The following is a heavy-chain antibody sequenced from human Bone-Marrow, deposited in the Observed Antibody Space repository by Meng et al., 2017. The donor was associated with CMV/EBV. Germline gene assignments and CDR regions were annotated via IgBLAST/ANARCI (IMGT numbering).Heavy chain of an antibody. CDR3: ARGATVTDYYYYGKDV. CDR1: GFTFSSYA. CDR2: VSGTGRNT. D-gene: IGHD4-17*01. J-gene: IGHJ6*02. Sequence: GGSLRLSCAASGFTFSSYAMTWVRQAPGKGLQWVSTVSGTGRNTYYADSVKGRFTVSRDNSKNTLYLQLKSLRAEDTAVYYCARGATVTDYYYYGKDVWGQGTTVTVSS. V-gene: IGHV3-23*01.